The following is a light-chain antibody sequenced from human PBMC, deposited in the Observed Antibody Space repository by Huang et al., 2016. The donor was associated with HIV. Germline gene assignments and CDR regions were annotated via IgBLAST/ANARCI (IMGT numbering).Light chain of an antibody. V-gene: IGKV3-11*01. CDR1: QSVAIS. CDR2: GAS. CDR3: HQRHNWLT. J-gene: IGKJ4*01. Sequence: EVVLTQSPATVSVSPGQGATLSCRASQSVAISVAWYHQKPGQSPRLLIYGASERTAGTPVRFSGSGSGTHFTLTISSLEPDDVGVYYCHQRHNWLTFGGGTKVEI.